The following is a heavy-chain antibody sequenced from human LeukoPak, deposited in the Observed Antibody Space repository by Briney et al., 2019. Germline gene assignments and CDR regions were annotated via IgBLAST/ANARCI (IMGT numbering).Heavy chain of an antibody. Sequence: PAETLSLTCSVSGGSLRSDRHNWVWVRQSADKGLEHIGSVDQTGSPYYNPPLKSRVTISVDTSNKQFSLNLTSVTAADTAVYYCARDLGGYPFFMDVWGKGITVTVSS. CDR3: ARDLGGYPFFMDV. V-gene: IGHV4-39*07. CDR2: VDQTGSP. J-gene: IGHJ6*03. CDR1: GGSLRSDRHN. D-gene: IGHD2-15*01.